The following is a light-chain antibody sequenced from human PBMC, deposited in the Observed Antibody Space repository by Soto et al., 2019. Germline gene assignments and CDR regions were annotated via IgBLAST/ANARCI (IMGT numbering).Light chain of an antibody. J-gene: IGKJ4*01. V-gene: IGKV1-9*01. CDR2: TAS. CDR3: QQANSFPLGLT. CDR1: QGISSY. Sequence: DIQLTQSPSFLSASVGDRVTITCRASQGISSYLAWYQQKPGKAPKLLIYTASTLQSGVPSRFSGSESGTEFTLTISSLQPEDFATYYCQQANSFPLGLTFGGGTKVDIK.